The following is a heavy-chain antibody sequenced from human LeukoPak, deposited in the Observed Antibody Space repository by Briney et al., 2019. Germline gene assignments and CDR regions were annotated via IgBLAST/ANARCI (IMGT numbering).Heavy chain of an antibody. V-gene: IGHV4-34*01. CDR1: GGSFSGYY. J-gene: IGHJ4*02. CDR3: ARGRGQYYYGSESSLDY. D-gene: IGHD3-10*01. Sequence: SETLSLTCAVYGGSFSGYYWSWIRQPPGKGLEWIGEINHSGSTNYNPSLKSRVTISVDTSKNQFSLKLSSVTAADTAVYYCARGRGQYYYGSESSLDYWGQGTLVTVSS. CDR2: INHSGST.